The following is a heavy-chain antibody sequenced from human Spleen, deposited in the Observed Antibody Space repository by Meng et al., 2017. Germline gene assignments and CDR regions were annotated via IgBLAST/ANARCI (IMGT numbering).Heavy chain of an antibody. J-gene: IGHJ5*02. CDR3: ARGLAAAGTFLFDP. CDR2: IIPIFDTR. D-gene: IGHD6-13*01. V-gene: IGHV1-69*01. Sequence: QVQLVQSGTEVKKPGSSVKVSCKATGGTFSRLAINWVRQAPGQGLEWMGGIIPIFDTRIYAQKFQGRVSITADESTTTAYLELSSLRSEDTALYYCARGLAAAGTFLFDPWGQGTLVTVSS. CDR1: GGTFSRLA.